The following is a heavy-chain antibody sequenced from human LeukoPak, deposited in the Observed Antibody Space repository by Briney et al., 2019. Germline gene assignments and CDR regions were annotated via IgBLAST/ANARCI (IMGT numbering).Heavy chain of an antibody. CDR2: ISYDGSNK. J-gene: IGHJ4*02. Sequence: GGSLRLSCAASGFTFSSYWMTWVRQAPGKGLEWVAVISYDGSNKYYADSVKGRFTISRDNSKNTLYLQMNSLRAEDTAVYYCAKDRRGYAPGDYWGQGTLVTVSS. CDR3: AKDRRGYAPGDY. V-gene: IGHV3-30*18. D-gene: IGHD3-3*01. CDR1: GFTFSSYW.